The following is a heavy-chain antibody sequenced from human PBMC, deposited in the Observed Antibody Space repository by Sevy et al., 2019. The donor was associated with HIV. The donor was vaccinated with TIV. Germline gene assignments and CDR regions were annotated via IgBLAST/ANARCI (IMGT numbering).Heavy chain of an antibody. D-gene: IGHD1-1*01. CDR2: IYYSGST. V-gene: IGHV4-59*01. CDR3: AREWNRKDAFDT. J-gene: IGHJ3*02. Sequence: SETLSLTCTVSGGSISSYYWSWIRQPPGKGLEWIGYIYYSGSTNYYPSLKSRVTISVDTSKNQFSLKLSSVTAADTAVYYCAREWNRKDAFDTWGQGTMVTVSS. CDR1: GGSISSYY.